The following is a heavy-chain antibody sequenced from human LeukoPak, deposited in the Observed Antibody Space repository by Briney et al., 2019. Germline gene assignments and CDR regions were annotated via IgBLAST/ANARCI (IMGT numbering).Heavy chain of an antibody. CDR2: IIPIFGTA. J-gene: IGHJ4*02. V-gene: IGHV1-69*13. Sequence: ASVKVSCKASGGTFSSYAISWVRQAPGQELEWMGGIIPIFGTANYAQKFQGRVTITADESTSTAYMELSSLRSEDTAVYYCARSSSWYSVFDYWGQGTLVTVSS. CDR1: GGTFSSYA. CDR3: ARSSSWYSVFDY. D-gene: IGHD6-13*01.